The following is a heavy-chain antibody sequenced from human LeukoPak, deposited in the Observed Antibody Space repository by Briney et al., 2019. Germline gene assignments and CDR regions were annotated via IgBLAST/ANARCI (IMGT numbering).Heavy chain of an antibody. CDR3: ARGGGRYSYGYYYYGMDV. J-gene: IGHJ6*02. CDR2: INHSGST. Sequence: SETLSLTCAVHGGSFSGYYWSWIRQPPGKGLEWIGEINHSGSTNYNPSLKSRVTISVDTSKNQFSLKLSSVTAADTAVYYCARGGGRYSYGYYYYGMDVWGQGTTVTVSS. V-gene: IGHV4-34*01. D-gene: IGHD5-18*01. CDR1: GGSFSGYY.